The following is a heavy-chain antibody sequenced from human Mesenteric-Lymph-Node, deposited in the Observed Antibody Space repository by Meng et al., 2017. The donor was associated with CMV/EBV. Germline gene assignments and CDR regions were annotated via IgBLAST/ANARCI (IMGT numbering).Heavy chain of an antibody. D-gene: IGHD3-10*01. CDR3: ARIKLRAFDI. J-gene: IGHJ3*02. Sequence: AAVTVSCKASGYTFTNYGISWVRQAPGQGLEWMGWISTLSGDTNYAQKLQGRVTMTTDTSTSTAYMELRSLRSDDTAVYYCARIKLRAFDIWGQGTMVTVSS. CDR1: GYTFTNYG. CDR2: ISTLSGDT. V-gene: IGHV1-18*01.